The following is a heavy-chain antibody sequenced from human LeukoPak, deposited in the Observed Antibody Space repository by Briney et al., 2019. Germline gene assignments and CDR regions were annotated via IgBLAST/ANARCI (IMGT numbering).Heavy chain of an antibody. J-gene: IGHJ6*02. CDR1: GYTFTSYD. V-gene: IGHV1-8*01. D-gene: IGHD2-21*01. CDR3: ASFRGNVAYYYYGMDV. CDR2: MNPNSGNT. Sequence: GASVTVSCKASGYTFTSYDINWVRQATGQGLEWMGWMNPNSGNTGYAQKFQGRVTMTRNTSISTAYMELSSLRSEDTAVYYCASFRGNVAYYYYGMDVWGQGTTVTVSS.